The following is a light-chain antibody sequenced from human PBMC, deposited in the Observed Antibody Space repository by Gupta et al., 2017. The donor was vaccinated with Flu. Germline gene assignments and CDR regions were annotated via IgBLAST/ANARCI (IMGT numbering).Light chain of an antibody. CDR3: QQYCSSPYS. CDR1: QSVSSSY. CDR2: GAS. Sequence: EIVLTQSPVTLSLSPGERATLSCRASQSVSSSYLAWYQQKPGQAPRLLIYGASSRATGIPDRFSGSGSGTDFTLTISRLEPEDFAVYYCQQYCSSPYSFGQGTKLEIK. V-gene: IGKV3-20*01. J-gene: IGKJ2*03.